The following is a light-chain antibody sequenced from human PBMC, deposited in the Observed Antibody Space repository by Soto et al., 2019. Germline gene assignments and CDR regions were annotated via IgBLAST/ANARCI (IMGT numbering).Light chain of an antibody. CDR1: QSVSSN. Sequence: EIVMTQSPATLSVSPGERATLSCRASQSVSSNLAWYQQKPGQAPRLLIYGASTRATGIPARFSGCGSGTEFTLTISSLQSEDFAVYYCQQYNNWITFGQGTRLEIK. J-gene: IGKJ5*01. V-gene: IGKV3-15*01. CDR3: QQYNNWIT. CDR2: GAS.